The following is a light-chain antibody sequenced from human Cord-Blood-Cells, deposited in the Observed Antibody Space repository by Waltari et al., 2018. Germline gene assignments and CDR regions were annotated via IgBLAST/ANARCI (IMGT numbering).Light chain of an antibody. CDR1: SSNIGSNT. J-gene: IGLJ3*02. Sequence: QSVLTQPPSASGTPGQRVTISCSGSSSNIGSNTVNWYQQLPGTAPKLLIYSNNQRPSGVPDRFSGSKSGTSASRAISGLQSEDEADYYWAAWDDSLNGPVFGGGTKLTVL. CDR3: AAWDDSLNGPV. V-gene: IGLV1-44*01. CDR2: SNN.